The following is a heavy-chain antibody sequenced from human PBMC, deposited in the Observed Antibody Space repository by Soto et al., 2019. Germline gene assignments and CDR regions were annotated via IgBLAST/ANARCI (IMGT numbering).Heavy chain of an antibody. CDR2: ISGSGGAT. CDR1: GFTFGSYS. J-gene: IGHJ3*02. Sequence: PGGSLRLSCAASGFTFGSYSMNWVRQAPGKGLEWVSIISGSGGATFYADSVKGRFTISRDNSKKSVFLQMDSLRADDTAVYYCAKVTDCGPSRCDDGIAIWGHGTMVTVSS. D-gene: IGHD2-21*01. CDR3: AKVTDCGPSRCDDGIAI. V-gene: IGHV3-23*01.